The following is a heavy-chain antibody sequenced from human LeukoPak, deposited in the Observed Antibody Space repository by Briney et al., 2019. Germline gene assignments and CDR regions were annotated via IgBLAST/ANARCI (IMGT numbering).Heavy chain of an antibody. CDR1: GFTFSTYW. Sequence: GGSLRLSCAASGFTFSTYWMSWVRQAPGKGLEWVANIKEDGSEKYYVDSVKGRFTISRDKAKNSLYLQMNSLRAEDTAVYYCARARYSLAFWGQGTLVTVSS. CDR3: ARARYSLAF. CDR2: IKEDGSEK. V-gene: IGHV3-7*05. D-gene: IGHD6-13*01. J-gene: IGHJ4*02.